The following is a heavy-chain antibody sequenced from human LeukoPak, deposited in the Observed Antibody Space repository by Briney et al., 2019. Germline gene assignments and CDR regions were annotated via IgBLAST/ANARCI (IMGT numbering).Heavy chain of an antibody. CDR2: INKDGSVT. J-gene: IGHJ4*02. CDR1: GFTFSSSW. CDR3: VKVRGRARVGHFDY. Sequence: GGSLRLSCAASGFTFSSSWIHWVRQAPGEGLVWVSRINKDGSVTDYAESVKGRFSISRDNAKNALYLQMNSLRVEDTAIYYCVKVRGRARVGHFDYWGEGTLVTVSS. V-gene: IGHV3-74*01. D-gene: IGHD1-26*01.